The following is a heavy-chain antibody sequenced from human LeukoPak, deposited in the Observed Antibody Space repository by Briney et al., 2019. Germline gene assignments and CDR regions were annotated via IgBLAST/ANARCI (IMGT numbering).Heavy chain of an antibody. CDR2: INKDGSST. V-gene: IGHV3-74*01. CDR3: VRGIEVAGTFSWFDP. CDR1: GFTLSVYW. D-gene: IGHD6-19*01. Sequence: AGGSLRLSCAASGFTLSVYWMHWVRQAPGMGLVWLSRINKDGSSTTYADSVKGRFTISRDNAKNTLYLQMNSLRAEDTAIYYCVRGIEVAGTFSWFDPWGQGTLVTVSS. J-gene: IGHJ5*02.